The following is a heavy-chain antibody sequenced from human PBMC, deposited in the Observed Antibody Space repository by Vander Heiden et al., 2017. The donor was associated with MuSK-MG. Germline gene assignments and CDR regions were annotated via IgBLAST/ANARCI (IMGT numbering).Heavy chain of an antibody. CDR2: ISSSSSTI. Sequence: EVQLVESGGGLVQPGGSLRLSCAASGFTFSSYSMNWVRQAPGKGLEWVSYISSSSSTIYYADSVKGRFTISRDNAKNSLYLQMNSLRDEDTAVYYCARDQITGPVTTYHTPIDYWGQGTLVTVSS. D-gene: IGHD4-17*01. CDR1: GFTFSSYS. J-gene: IGHJ4*02. CDR3: ARDQITGPVTTYHTPIDY. V-gene: IGHV3-48*02.